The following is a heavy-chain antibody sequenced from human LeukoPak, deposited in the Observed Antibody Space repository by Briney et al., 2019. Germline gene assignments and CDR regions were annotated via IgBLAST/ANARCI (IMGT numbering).Heavy chain of an antibody. CDR1: GDSVSSNSAA. CDR3: ARDEGYYYDSSGYYYGRAFDI. V-gene: IGHV6-1*01. D-gene: IGHD3-22*01. CDR2: TYYRSKWYN. Sequence: SQTLSLTCAISGDSVSSNSAAWNWIRQSPSRGLEWLGRTYYRSKWYNDYAVSVKSRITINPDTSKNQFSLQLNSVTPEDTAVYYCARDEGYYYDSSGYYYGRAFDIWGQGTMVTVSS. J-gene: IGHJ3*02.